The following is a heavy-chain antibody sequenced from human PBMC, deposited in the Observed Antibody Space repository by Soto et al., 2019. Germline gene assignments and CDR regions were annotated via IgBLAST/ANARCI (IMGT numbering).Heavy chain of an antibody. V-gene: IGHV4-39*01. CDR1: DGSITSGSYY. D-gene: IGHD1-1*01. CDR3: ARLGDNWNDPWY. J-gene: IGHJ4*02. Sequence: PSETLSLTCSVCDGSITSGSYYWGWIRQPPGKGLEWIGNIYYSGFPYYNPSLKSRVTISVDTSKNQFSLILTSVTAADTAVYYCARLGDNWNDPWYWGQGALVTVSS. CDR2: IYYSGFP.